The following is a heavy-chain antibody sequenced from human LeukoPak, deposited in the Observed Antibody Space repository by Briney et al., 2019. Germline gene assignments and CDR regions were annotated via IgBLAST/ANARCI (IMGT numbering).Heavy chain of an antibody. V-gene: IGHV3-21*01. J-gene: IGHJ3*02. CDR2: ISSSSSYI. CDR3: ASLAVAAPDAFDI. CDR1: GFTFSSYS. Sequence: GGSLRFSCAASGFTFSSYSMNWVRQAPGKGLEWVSSISSSSSYIYYADSVKGRFTISRDNAKNSLYLQMNSLRAEDTAVYYCASLAVAAPDAFDIWGQGTMVTVSS. D-gene: IGHD6-19*01.